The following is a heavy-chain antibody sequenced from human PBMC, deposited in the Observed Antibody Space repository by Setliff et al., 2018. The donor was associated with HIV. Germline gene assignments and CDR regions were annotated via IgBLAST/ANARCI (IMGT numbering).Heavy chain of an antibody. V-gene: IGHV1-2*02. CDR3: ARQLSNSFDY. CDR1: GYTFTDYF. CDR2: ISPNNGDT. D-gene: IGHD1-1*01. J-gene: IGHJ4*02. Sequence: ASVKVSCKASGYTFTDYFIHWVRQAPGQGLEWVGWISPNNGDTTIPQRFRGRVTMTRDTSINTAYMELSGLTSDDTAVYYCARQLSNSFDYWGQGALVTVSS.